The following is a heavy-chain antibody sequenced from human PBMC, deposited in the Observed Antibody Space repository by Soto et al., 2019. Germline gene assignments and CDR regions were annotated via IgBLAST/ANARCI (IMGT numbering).Heavy chain of an antibody. J-gene: IGHJ6*02. CDR1: GYTFTSYC. CDR3: ARDRYNWNSLYYGMDV. V-gene: IGHV1-18*01. D-gene: IGHD1-7*01. CDR2: ISAYNGNT. Sequence: GASVKVSCKASGYTFTSYCISWVRQAPGQGLEWMGWISAYNGNTNYAQKLQGRVTMTTDTSTSTAYMELRSLRSDDTAVYYCARDRYNWNSLYYGMDVWGQGTTVTVSS.